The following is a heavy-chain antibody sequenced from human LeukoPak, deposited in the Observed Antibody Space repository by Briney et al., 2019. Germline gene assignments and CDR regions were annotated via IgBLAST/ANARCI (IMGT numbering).Heavy chain of an antibody. Sequence: TGGSLRLSCAASGFSFTNYAMHWVRQAPGKGLEWVAVILYDGVTKYNADSVKGRFTVSRDDSKNTLYLQMNSLRAEDTAVYYCAKDEARNYDFWSGYLVYWGQGTLVTVSS. CDR1: GFSFTNYA. CDR3: AKDEARNYDFWSGYLVY. V-gene: IGHV3-30-3*01. CDR2: ILYDGVTK. D-gene: IGHD3-3*01. J-gene: IGHJ4*02.